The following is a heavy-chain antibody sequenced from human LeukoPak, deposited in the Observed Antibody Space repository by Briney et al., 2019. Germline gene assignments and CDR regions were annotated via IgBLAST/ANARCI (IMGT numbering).Heavy chain of an antibody. Sequence: AGGSLRLSCAASGFTFSSYSMNWVRQAPGKGLEWVSSISSSSSSYIYYADSVKGRLTISRDNAKNTVYLQMNSLRGEDTAVYYCARGIPNSYGKDYWGQGTLVTVSS. J-gene: IGHJ4*02. CDR2: ISSSSSSYI. CDR3: ARGIPNSYGKDY. D-gene: IGHD3-16*01. CDR1: GFTFSSYS. V-gene: IGHV3-21*01.